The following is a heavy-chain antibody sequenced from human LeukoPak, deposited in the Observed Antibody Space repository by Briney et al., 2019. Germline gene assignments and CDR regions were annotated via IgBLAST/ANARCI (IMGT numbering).Heavy chain of an antibody. D-gene: IGHD2-2*01. CDR3: ARGHCSGTSCYHPWGEWFDP. CDR1: GGSFSGYY. V-gene: IGHV4-34*01. CDR2: INHSGST. Sequence: SETLSLTCAVYGGSFSGYYWSWIRQPPGKGLEWIGKINHSGSTNYNPSLKSRVTISVDTSKNQFSLKLSSVTAADTAVYYCARGHCSGTSCYHPWGEWFDPWGQGTLVTVSS. J-gene: IGHJ5*02.